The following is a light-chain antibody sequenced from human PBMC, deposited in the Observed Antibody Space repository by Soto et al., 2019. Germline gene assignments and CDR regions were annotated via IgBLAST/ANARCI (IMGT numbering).Light chain of an antibody. CDR3: RRYNNWVNT. J-gene: IGKJ2*01. Sequence: EIVMMQSPATLSVSPGEGATLSCRASESIGSTLVWYQHTPGQSPVLLIYEASTRAAGPPARLSRSEAWTEFIRTVIQMKYEDFHLYYGRRYNNWVNTFC. V-gene: IGKV3-15*01. CDR1: ESIGST. CDR2: EAS.